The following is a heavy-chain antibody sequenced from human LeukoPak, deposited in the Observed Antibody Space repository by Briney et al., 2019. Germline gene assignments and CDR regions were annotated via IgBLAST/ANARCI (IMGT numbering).Heavy chain of an antibody. V-gene: IGHV4-30-2*01. D-gene: IGHD3-10*01. J-gene: IGHJ6*04. CDR3: ARASGSYGSGSYYYGMDV. CDR1: GGSISSGGYS. CDR2: IYRSGST. Sequence: SQTLSLTCAVSGGSISSGGYSWSWIRQPPGKGLEWIGYIYRSGSTYYNPSLKSRVTISADRSKNQFSLKLSSVTAADTAVYYCARASGSYGSGSYYYGMDVWGKGTTVTVSS.